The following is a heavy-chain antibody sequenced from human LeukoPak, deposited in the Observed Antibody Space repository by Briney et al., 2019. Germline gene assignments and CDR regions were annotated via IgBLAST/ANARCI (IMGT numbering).Heavy chain of an antibody. CDR1: GFTFSSYS. V-gene: IGHV3-21*01. J-gene: IGHJ3*02. Sequence: GGSLRLSCAASGFTFSSYSMNWVRQAPGKGLEWVSSISSSSSYIYYADSVKGRFTISRDNAKNSLYLQMNSLRAEDTAVYYCARIRPYDYGLGKKDAFDIWGQGTMVTVSS. CDR3: ARIRPYDYGLGKKDAFDI. D-gene: IGHD4-17*01. CDR2: ISSSSSYI.